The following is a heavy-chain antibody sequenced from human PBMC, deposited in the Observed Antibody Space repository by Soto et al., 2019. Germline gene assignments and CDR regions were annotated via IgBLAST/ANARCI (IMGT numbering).Heavy chain of an antibody. V-gene: IGHV1-18*01. Sequence: ASVKVSCKASGYTFTSYGISWVRQVPGQGLEWMGWLSAYNGNTNYAQKLQGRVTMTTDTSTSTAYMELRSLRSDDTAVYYCARDRLGVGATRGWEFDPWGQGTLVTVSS. CDR2: LSAYNGNT. D-gene: IGHD1-26*01. CDR1: GYTFTSYG. J-gene: IGHJ5*02. CDR3: ARDRLGVGATRGWEFDP.